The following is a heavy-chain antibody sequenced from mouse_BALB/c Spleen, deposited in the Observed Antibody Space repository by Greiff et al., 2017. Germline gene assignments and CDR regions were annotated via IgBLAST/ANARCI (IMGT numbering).Heavy chain of an antibody. CDR1: GFTFTDYY. V-gene: IGHV7-3*02. CDR2: IRNKANGYTT. Sequence: EVKLVESGGGLVQPGGSLRPSCATSGFTFTDYYMSWVRQPPGKALEWLGFIRNKANGYTTEYSASVKGRFTISRDNSQSILYLQMNTLRAEDSATYYCARAPEAMDYWGQGTSVTVSS. J-gene: IGHJ4*01. CDR3: ARAPEAMDY.